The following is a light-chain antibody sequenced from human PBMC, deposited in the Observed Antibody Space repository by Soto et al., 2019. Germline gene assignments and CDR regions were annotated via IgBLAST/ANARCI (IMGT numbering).Light chain of an antibody. CDR1: SSDVGGYSY. Sequence: QPVLTQPAFVSGSPGQSITISCTGTSSDVGGYSYVSWYQHPPGKAPKLMISEVSNRPSGVSNRFSGSKSGNTASLTISGLQAEDEADYYCSSYTSTSTRVFGTGTKLTVL. CDR2: EVS. V-gene: IGLV2-14*01. CDR3: SSYTSTSTRV. J-gene: IGLJ1*01.